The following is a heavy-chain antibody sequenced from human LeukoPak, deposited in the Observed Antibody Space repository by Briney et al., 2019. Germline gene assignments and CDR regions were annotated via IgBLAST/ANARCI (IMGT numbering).Heavy chain of an antibody. J-gene: IGHJ4*02. CDR2: IRGKANSYAT. CDR3: TRPSSASETAVVDY. D-gene: IGHD2-15*01. CDR1: GFTFSDYG. V-gene: IGHV3-73*01. Sequence: GGSLRLSCAAFGFTFSDYGMHRFRQASGKGLEWVGRIRGKANSYATAYAASVKGRFTISRDDSKNTAYLQMNSLKTEDTAVYYCTRPSSASETAVVDYWGQGTLVTVSS.